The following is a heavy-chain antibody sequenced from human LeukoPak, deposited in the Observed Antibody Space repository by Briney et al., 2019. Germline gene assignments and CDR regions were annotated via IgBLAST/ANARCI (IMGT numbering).Heavy chain of an antibody. Sequence: PSETLSLTCTVSGGSISSYYWSWIRQPPRKGLEWIGYIYYSGSTNYNPSLKSRVTISVDTSKNQFSLKLSSVTAADTAVYYCARSLTGYYDSSGFWGQGTLVTVSS. CDR2: IYYSGST. V-gene: IGHV4-59*01. CDR3: ARSLTGYYDSSGF. CDR1: GGSISSYY. D-gene: IGHD3-22*01. J-gene: IGHJ4*02.